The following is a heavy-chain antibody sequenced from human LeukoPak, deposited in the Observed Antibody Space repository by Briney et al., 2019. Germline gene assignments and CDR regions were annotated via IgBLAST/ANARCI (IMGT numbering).Heavy chain of an antibody. J-gene: IGHJ4*02. CDR3: VVGGSPGY. V-gene: IGHV3-74*01. D-gene: IGHD2-15*01. CDR1: GLAFSAYK. CDR2: ISTDGYTT. Sequence: GGSMRLSCAASGLAFSAYKMHWVRQAPRKGLVWVSRISTDGYTTDYADFVQGRFTATRDNTKNTWSLEMNSLRAEDTAVYYCVVGGSPGYWGQGTLVTVSS.